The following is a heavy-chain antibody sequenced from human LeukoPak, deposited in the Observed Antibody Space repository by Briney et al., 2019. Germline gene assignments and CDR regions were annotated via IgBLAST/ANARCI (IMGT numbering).Heavy chain of an antibody. V-gene: IGHV4-30-2*01. Sequence: PSETLSLTCTVSGGSISSGGYYWSWIRQPPGKGLEWIGYIYHSGSTYYNPSLKSRVTISVDRSKNQFSLKLSSVTAADTAVYYCARTLPYYYDSSGYYYPHYFDYWGQGTLVTVSS. J-gene: IGHJ4*02. CDR2: IYHSGST. D-gene: IGHD3-22*01. CDR3: ARTLPYYYDSSGYYYPHYFDY. CDR1: GGSISSGGYY.